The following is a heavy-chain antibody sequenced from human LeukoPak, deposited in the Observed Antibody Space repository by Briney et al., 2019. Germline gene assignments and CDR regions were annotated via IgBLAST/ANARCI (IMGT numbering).Heavy chain of an antibody. D-gene: IGHD3-10*01. CDR2: ISYSGRTI. V-gene: IGHV3-48*03. CDR3: AAFYGSGSYYPVY. J-gene: IGHJ4*02. Sequence: GGSLRLSCAASGFIFSTYEMNWVRQAPGKGLEWLSYISYSGRTIYYADSVKGRFTISRDNAKNSLYLQMNSLRAEDTAVYYCAAFYGSGSYYPVYWGQGTLVTVSS. CDR1: GFIFSTYE.